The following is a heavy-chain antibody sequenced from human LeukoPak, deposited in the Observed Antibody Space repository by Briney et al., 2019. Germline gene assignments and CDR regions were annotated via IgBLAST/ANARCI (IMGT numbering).Heavy chain of an antibody. Sequence: SVKVSCKASGGTFSNYAISWVRQAPGQGLEWMGTIIPIFDTANYAQNLQGRVTLTTDTSTSTAYMELRSLRSDDTAVYYCARERGDYDDAFDIWGQGTMVTVSS. V-gene: IGHV1-69*05. CDR2: IIPIFDTA. CDR3: ARERGDYDDAFDI. J-gene: IGHJ3*02. D-gene: IGHD4-17*01. CDR1: GGTFSNYA.